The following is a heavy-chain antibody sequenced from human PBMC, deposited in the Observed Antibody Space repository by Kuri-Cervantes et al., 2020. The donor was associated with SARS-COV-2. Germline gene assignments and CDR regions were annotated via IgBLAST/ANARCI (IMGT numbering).Heavy chain of an antibody. CDR3: ARDGSDDFWSGHELGMDV. CDR2: ISSSSSYI. CDR1: GFTFSSYS. D-gene: IGHD3-3*01. V-gene: IGHV3-21*01. J-gene: IGHJ6*02. Sequence: GSLRLSCAASGFTFSSYSMNWVRQAPGKGLEWVSSISSSSSYIYYADSVKGRFTISRDNAKNSLYLQMNSLRDEDTAVYYCARDGSDDFWSGHELGMDVWGQGTTVTVSS.